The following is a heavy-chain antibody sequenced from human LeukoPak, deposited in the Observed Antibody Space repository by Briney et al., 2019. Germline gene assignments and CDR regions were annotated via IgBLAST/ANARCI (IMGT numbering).Heavy chain of an antibody. Sequence: PSETLSLTCTVSGGSIGSGGYYWSWIRQPPGKGLEWIGYIYHSGSTYYNPSLKSRVTILVDRSKNQFSLKLSSVTAADTAVYYCARASDYGGNSGILFDYWGQGTLVTVFS. V-gene: IGHV4-30-2*01. J-gene: IGHJ4*02. CDR2: IYHSGST. CDR3: ARASDYGGNSGILFDY. D-gene: IGHD4-23*01. CDR1: GGSIGSGGYY.